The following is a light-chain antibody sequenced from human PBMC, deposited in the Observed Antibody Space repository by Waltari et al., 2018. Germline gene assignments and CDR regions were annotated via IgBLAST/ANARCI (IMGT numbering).Light chain of an antibody. CDR1: QSISSW. CDR3: QQYNTYSPA. V-gene: IGKV1-5*03. J-gene: IGKJ1*01. Sequence: DIQMTQSPSTLSASVGDRVTITCRASQSISSWLAWYQQKPGKAPRLLTYEASTLESGVPSRFSGRGSGTEFTLTISSLQPDDFATYYCQQYNTYSPAFGQGTKVEI. CDR2: EAS.